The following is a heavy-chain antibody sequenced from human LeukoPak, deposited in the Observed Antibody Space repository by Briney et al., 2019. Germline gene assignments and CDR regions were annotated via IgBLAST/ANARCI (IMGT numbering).Heavy chain of an antibody. J-gene: IGHJ4*02. D-gene: IGHD6-6*01. Sequence: PGGSVRLSCAASGFSFSSYAMHWVRQAPGKGLEYVSAISSNGGSTYYANSVKDRFTISRDDSKNALYLQMGSLRAEDMAVYYCARARRSSRPYYFDYWGQEGLVTVSS. CDR1: GFSFSSYA. CDR3: ARARRSSRPYYFDY. CDR2: ISSNGGST. V-gene: IGHV3-64*01.